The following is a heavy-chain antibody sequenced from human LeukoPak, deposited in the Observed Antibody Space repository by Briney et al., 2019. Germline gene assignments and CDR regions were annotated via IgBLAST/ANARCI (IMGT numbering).Heavy chain of an antibody. CDR3: ARGFGSGYSFDY. V-gene: IGHV3-21*01. CDR2: ISSSSSYI. CDR1: GFTFSSYS. D-gene: IGHD3-22*01. J-gene: IGHJ4*02. Sequence: SGGSLRLSCAASGFTFSSYSMNWVRQAPGKGLEWVSSISSSSSYIYYADSVKGRFTISRDNAKNSLYLQMNSLRAEDTAVYYCARGFGSGYSFDYWGQGTLVTVSS.